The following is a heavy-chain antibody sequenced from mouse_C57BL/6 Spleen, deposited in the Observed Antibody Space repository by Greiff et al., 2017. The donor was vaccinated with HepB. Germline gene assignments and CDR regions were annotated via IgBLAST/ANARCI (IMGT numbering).Heavy chain of an antibody. CDR3: ARDQEGNWYFDV. Sequence: EVKVVESEGGLVQPGSSMKLSCTASGFTFSDYYMAWVRQVPEKGLEWVANINYDGSSTYYLDSLKSRFIISRDNAKNILYLQMSSLKSEDTATYYCARDQEGNWYFDVWGTGTTVTVSS. V-gene: IGHV5-16*01. CDR2: INYDGSST. J-gene: IGHJ1*03. CDR1: GFTFSDYY.